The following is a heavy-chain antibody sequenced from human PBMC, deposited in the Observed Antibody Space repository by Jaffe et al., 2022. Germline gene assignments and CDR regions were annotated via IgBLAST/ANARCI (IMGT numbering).Heavy chain of an antibody. V-gene: IGHV4-4*02. D-gene: IGHD6-19*01. CDR2: IYHSGST. CDR3: ARKPIAVAGTELIGPSSRTEPFDY. CDR1: GGSISSSNW. Sequence: QVQLQESGPGLVKPSGTLSLTCAVSGGSISSSNWWSWIRQPPGKGLEWIGEIYHSGSTNYNPSLKSRVTISVDKSKNQFSLKLSSVTAADTAVYYCARKPIAVAGTELIGPSSRTEPFDYWGQGTLVTVSS. J-gene: IGHJ4*02.